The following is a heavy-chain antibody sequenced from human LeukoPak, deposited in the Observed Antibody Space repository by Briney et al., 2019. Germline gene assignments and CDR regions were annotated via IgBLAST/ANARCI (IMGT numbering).Heavy chain of an antibody. CDR3: ARSFSGTYPGLDD. CDR2: VFYSGKT. D-gene: IGHD3-10*01. V-gene: IGHV4-61*05. CDR1: GGSISISSYY. Sequence: PSETLSLTCTVSGGSISISSYYWSWIRQSPGKGLEWIGYVFYSGKTDYSPSLRSRVSMSVDTSKNQFSLRLSSVTAADTAVYYCARSFSGTYPGLDDWGQGTLVAVSS. J-gene: IGHJ4*02.